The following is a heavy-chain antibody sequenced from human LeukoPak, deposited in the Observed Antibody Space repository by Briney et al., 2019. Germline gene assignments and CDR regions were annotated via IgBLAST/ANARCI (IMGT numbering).Heavy chain of an antibody. CDR2: IYYSGST. CDR1: GGSISSGGNY. Sequence: SETLSLTYTVSGGSISSGGNYWSWIRQHPGEGLEWIGYIYYSGSTYYNPSLKSRVTITVDTSKNQFSLKLSSVTAADTAVYYCASTGPYCSRTSCFDYWGQGTLVTVSS. CDR3: ASTGPYCSRTSCFDY. D-gene: IGHD2-2*01. V-gene: IGHV4-31*03. J-gene: IGHJ4*02.